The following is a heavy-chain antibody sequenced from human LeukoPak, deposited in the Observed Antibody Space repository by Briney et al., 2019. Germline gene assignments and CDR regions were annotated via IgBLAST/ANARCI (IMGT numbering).Heavy chain of an antibody. CDR2: IYRSGST. V-gene: IGHV4-61*02. D-gene: IGHD5-18*01. Sequence: SETLSLTCTVSGGSISSGSYYWSWIRQPAGRGLEWIGRIYRSGSTNYNPSPKSRVTMSVDTSKNQFSLKMSSVTAADTAVYYCARDRENSYGPQDYWGQGTLVTVSS. CDR1: GGSISSGSYY. J-gene: IGHJ4*02. CDR3: ARDRENSYGPQDY.